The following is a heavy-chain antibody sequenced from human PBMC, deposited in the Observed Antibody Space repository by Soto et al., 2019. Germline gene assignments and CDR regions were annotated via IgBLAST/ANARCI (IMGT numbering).Heavy chain of an antibody. CDR3: ARGKNPYGSGSYYNVLPKTYYYYMDV. V-gene: IGHV1-18*01. CDR2: ISAYNGNT. D-gene: IGHD3-10*01. Sequence: ASVKVSCKASGYTFTSYGISWVRQAPGQGLEWMGWISAYNGNTNYAQKLQGRVTMTTDTSTSTAYMELRSLRSDDTAVYYCARGKNPYGSGSYYNVLPKTYYYYMDVWGKGTTVTVSS. J-gene: IGHJ6*03. CDR1: GYTFTSYG.